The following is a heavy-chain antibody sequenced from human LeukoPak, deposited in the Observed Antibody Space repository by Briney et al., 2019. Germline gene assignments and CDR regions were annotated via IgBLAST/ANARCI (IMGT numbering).Heavy chain of an antibody. D-gene: IGHD3-22*01. CDR3: ARGAYYYDSSGLEGGYYMDV. J-gene: IGHJ6*03. CDR2: TIPMFGTA. V-gene: IGHV1-69*13. CDR1: GGTFSSYA. Sequence: ASVNVSCKASGGTFSSYAISWVRQAPGQGLEWMGGTIPMFGTAHYAQKFQGRVTITADESTGTVYMELNSLRSEDTAVYHCARGAYYYDSSGLEGGYYMDVWGKGTTVTISS.